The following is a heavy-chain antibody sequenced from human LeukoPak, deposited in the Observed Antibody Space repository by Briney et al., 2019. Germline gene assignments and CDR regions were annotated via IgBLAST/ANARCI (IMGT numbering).Heavy chain of an antibody. CDR1: GGSISSGSYY. CDR2: MYYSGST. Sequence: SETLSLTCTVSGGSISSGSYYWGWIRQPPGKGLEWIGSMYYSGSTYHNPSLKSRVTISVDTSKNQFSLKLSSVTAADTAVYFCARGGTLRTFDYWGQGTLVTVFS. D-gene: IGHD3-16*01. CDR3: ARGGTLRTFDY. J-gene: IGHJ4*02. V-gene: IGHV4-39*01.